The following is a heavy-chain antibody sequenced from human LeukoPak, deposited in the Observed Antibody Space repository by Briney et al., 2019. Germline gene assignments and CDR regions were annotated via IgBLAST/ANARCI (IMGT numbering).Heavy chain of an antibody. CDR3: ARDGNSGSPPPGSYPNYYYYGMDV. D-gene: IGHD4-23*01. CDR1: GYTFTSYA. CDR2: INAGNGNT. V-gene: IGHV1-3*01. J-gene: IGHJ6*02. Sequence: ASVKVSCKASGYTFTSYAMHWVRQAPGQRLEWMGWINAGNGNTKYSQKFQGRVTITRDTSASTAYMELSSLRSEDTAVYYCARDGNSGSPPPGSYPNYYYYGMDVWGQGTTVTVSS.